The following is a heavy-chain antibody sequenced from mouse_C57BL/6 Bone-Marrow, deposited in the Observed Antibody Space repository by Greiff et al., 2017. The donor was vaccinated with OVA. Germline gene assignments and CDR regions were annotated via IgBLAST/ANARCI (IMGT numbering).Heavy chain of an antibody. CDR1: GSSITICYD. J-gene: IGHJ2*01. CDR3: ARGDLGYFDY. D-gene: IGHD3-1*01. CDR2: ISYSGST. Sequence: EVKVEESGPGMVQPSQSLSLSCPVTGSSITICYDWQWIRHFPGNKLEWMGYISYSGSTNYNPSLKSRISITHDTSKNPFFLKLNSVTTEDTATYYCARGDLGYFDYWGQGTTLTVSS. V-gene: IGHV3-1*01.